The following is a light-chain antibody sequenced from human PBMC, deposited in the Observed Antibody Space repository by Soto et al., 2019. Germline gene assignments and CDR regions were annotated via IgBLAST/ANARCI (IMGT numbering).Light chain of an antibody. J-gene: IGKJ2*01. CDR1: QSVISSS. CDR2: GAS. V-gene: IGKV3-20*01. Sequence: EIVLTKSPGTLSLSPGERATLSCRASQSVISSSLAWHQKKPGQAPRLLIYGASTRATGIPDRFSGSGSGTDFTLTISRLEPEDFAVYYCQQYGSLPYTFGQGTKLEIK. CDR3: QQYGSLPYT.